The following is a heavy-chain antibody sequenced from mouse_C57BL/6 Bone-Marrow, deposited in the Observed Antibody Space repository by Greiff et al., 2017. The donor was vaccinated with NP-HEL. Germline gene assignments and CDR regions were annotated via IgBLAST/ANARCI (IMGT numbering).Heavy chain of an antibody. CDR3: AKRAYYYGSYLAMDY. J-gene: IGHJ4*01. Sequence: QVQLQQSGPGLVQPSQSLSITCTVSGFSLTSYGVHWVRQSPGKGLEWLGVIWRGGSTDYNAAFMSRLSITKDNSKSQVFFKMNSLQADDTAIYDCAKRAYYYGSYLAMDYWGQGTSVTVSS. D-gene: IGHD1-1*01. CDR2: IWRGGST. V-gene: IGHV2-5*01. CDR1: GFSLTSYG.